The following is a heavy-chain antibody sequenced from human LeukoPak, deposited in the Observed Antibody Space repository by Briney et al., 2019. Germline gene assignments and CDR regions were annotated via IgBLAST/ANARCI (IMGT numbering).Heavy chain of an antibody. J-gene: IGHJ6*02. V-gene: IGHV4-34*01. CDR3: ARAPYGGNSFYYYYYGMDV. CDR2: INHSGST. D-gene: IGHD4-23*01. Sequence: PSETLSLTCAVYGGSFSGYYWSWIRRPPGKGLEWIGEINHSGSTNYNPSPKSRVTISADTSKNQFSLKLSSVTAADTAVYYCARAPYGGNSFYYYYYGMDVWGQGTTVTVSS. CDR1: GGSFSGYY.